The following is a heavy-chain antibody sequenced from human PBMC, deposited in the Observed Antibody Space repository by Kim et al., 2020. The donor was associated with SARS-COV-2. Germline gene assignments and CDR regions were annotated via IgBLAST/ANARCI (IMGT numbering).Heavy chain of an antibody. CDR3: VKDHFQGWGYSTSSYVDH. J-gene: IGHJ4*02. CDR2: ISYDGSKD. CDR1: GFIFSDFG. V-gene: IGHV3-30*18. Sequence: GGSLRLSCAASGFIFSDFGIHWVRQAPGTGLEWVAVISYDGSKDYYADSVKGRFTISRDNSKDTTHLEMSSLREEDTAVYYCVKDHFQGWGYSTSSYVDHWGQGTLVTVSS. D-gene: IGHD2-8*01.